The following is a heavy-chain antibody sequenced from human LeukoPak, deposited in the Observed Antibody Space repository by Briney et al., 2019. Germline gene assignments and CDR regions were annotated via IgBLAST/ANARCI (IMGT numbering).Heavy chain of an antibody. Sequence: SETLSLTCTVSGGSISGSSYYWGWIRQPPGKGLEWIGSIYYSGSTNYNPSLKSRVTISVDTSKNQFSLKLSSVTAADTAVYYCARGSGSYSYLFDYWGQGTLVTVSS. J-gene: IGHJ4*02. V-gene: IGHV4-39*01. CDR2: IYYSGST. D-gene: IGHD1-26*01. CDR3: ARGSGSYSYLFDY. CDR1: GGSISGSSYY.